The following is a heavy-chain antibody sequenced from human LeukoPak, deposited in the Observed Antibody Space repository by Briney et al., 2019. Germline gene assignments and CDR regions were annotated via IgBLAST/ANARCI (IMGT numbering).Heavy chain of an antibody. CDR3: ASSCSGGSRYSPWFDP. J-gene: IGHJ5*02. CDR2: IYTSGST. Sequence: PSETLSLTCTVSGGSISSGSYYWSWIRQPAGKGLEWIGRIYTSGSTNYNPSLKSRVTISVDTSKNQFSLKLSSVTAADTAVYYCASSCSGGSRYSPWFDPWGQGTLVTVSS. CDR1: GGSISSGSYY. V-gene: IGHV4-61*02. D-gene: IGHD2-15*01.